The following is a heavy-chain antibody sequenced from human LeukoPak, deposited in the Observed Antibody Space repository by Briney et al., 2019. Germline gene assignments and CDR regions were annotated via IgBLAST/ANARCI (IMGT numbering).Heavy chain of an antibody. CDR1: GYTFTGYY. Sequence: ASVMVSCKASGYTFTGYYMHWVRQAPGQGLEWMGWINPNSGGANYAQKFQGRVTMTRDTSTSTVYMELSSLRSEDTAVYYCARGRSVGSSPYGPFDYWGQGTLVAVSS. D-gene: IGHD6-6*01. CDR2: INPNSGGA. V-gene: IGHV1-2*02. J-gene: IGHJ4*02. CDR3: ARGRSVGSSPYGPFDY.